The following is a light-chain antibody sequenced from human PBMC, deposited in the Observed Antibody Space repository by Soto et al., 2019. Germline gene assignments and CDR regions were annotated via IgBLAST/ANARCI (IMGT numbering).Light chain of an antibody. V-gene: IGLV3-25*02. CDR3: QSSDDSGDYYL. Sequence: SYELAHPPSVSVSPGQTARITCSGDEVSKQYAYWYQQKPGQAPVLLIYKDSERASGIPERFSGSSSGTTVTLTISGVRAEDEADYYCQSSDDSGDYYLFGTGTQVTVL. CDR2: KDS. J-gene: IGLJ1*01. CDR1: EVSKQY.